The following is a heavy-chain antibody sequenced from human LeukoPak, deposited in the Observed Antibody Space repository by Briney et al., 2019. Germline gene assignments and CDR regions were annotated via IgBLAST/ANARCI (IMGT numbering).Heavy chain of an antibody. CDR2: IYHSGNT. Sequence: SETLSLTCTVSGDSISSTNWWSWVRQPPGKGLEWIGEIYHSGNTNYNPSLKSRVSISVDKSKNQFSLNLSSVTAAGTAVYYCARDRDEGFDLWGRGTLVTVSS. V-gene: IGHV4-4*02. CDR3: ARDRDEGFDL. CDR1: GDSISSTNW. J-gene: IGHJ2*01.